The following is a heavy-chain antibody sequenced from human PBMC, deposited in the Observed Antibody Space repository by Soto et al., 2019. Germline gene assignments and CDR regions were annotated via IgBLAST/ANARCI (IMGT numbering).Heavy chain of an antibody. CDR1: GYTFTSHT. V-gene: IGHV1-3*01. CDR3: ARSSFTAVDY. Sequence: QVQLVQSGTEVKKPWASVKISCKASGYTFTSHTIHWVRQAPGQRLEWMAWINVNNDNTKYSHKFQGRVTLTIDTSASTVYMNLSSLRSEDTAVYSCARSSFTAVDYWGQGTLISVSS. CDR2: INVNNDNT. D-gene: IGHD5-18*01. J-gene: IGHJ4*02.